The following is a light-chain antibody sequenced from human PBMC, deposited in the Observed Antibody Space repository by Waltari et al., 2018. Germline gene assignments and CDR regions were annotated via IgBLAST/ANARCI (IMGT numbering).Light chain of an antibody. CDR2: EDN. CDR3: QSFDSSHVV. Sequence: FMLTQPHSVSESPGKTVTISCTRSSGNIATNYVQWYQQRPGSAPTKVIYEDNQRPSCVPDRFSGSIDSSSNSASLIISGLKAEDEADYYCQSFDSSHVVFGGGTKLTVL. J-gene: IGLJ2*01. CDR1: SGNIATNY. V-gene: IGLV6-57*03.